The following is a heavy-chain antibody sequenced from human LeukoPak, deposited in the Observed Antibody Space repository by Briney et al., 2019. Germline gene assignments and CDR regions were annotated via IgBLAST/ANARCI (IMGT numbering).Heavy chain of an antibody. D-gene: IGHD1-1*01. CDR1: GFPFNEYS. Sequence: GGSLRLSCAAPGFPFNEYSMNWVRQAPGKGLEWISYIGISSGNTKYADSVKGRFTISGDNAKKSLYLQMNSLRVEDTAVYYCARDHNYAFDNWGQGTLVTVSS. CDR3: ARDHNYAFDN. CDR2: IGISSGNT. V-gene: IGHV3-11*06. J-gene: IGHJ4*02.